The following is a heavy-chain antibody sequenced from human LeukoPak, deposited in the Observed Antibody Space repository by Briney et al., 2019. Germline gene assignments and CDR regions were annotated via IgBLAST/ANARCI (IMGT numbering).Heavy chain of an antibody. CDR3: ARGSPSITMIVVVITTTNFDY. J-gene: IGHJ4*02. Sequence: GASVKVSCKASGYTFTGYYMHWVRQAPRQGLEWMGWINPNSGGTNYAQKFQGRVTMTRDTSISTAYMELSRLRSDDTAVYYCARGSPSITMIVVVITTTNFDYWGQGALVTVSS. CDR1: GYTFTGYY. CDR2: INPNSGGT. D-gene: IGHD3-22*01. V-gene: IGHV1-2*02.